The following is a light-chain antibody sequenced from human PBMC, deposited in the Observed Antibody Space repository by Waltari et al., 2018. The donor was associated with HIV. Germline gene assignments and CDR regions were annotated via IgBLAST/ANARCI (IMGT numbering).Light chain of an antibody. Sequence: SFVLTPPPSVSLAPGKTATITCGATDIGEMSVSWYQGKAGQAPVLAMFDNHDRPPGIYERFSGSNAGNTATLTISRVEAGDEADYFCQVWDAKNNHRIFGGGTRLTVL. J-gene: IGLJ2*01. CDR1: DIGEMS. CDR2: DNH. V-gene: IGLV3-21*04. CDR3: QVWDAKNNHRI.